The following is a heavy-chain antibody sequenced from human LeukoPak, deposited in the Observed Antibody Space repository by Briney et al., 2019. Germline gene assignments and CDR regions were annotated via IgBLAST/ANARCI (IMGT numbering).Heavy chain of an antibody. CDR3: AGGYSYGYWFDP. CDR2: IYHSGST. Sequence: SETLSLTCAVSGGSISSGGYSWSWIRQPPGKGPEWIGYIYHSGSTYYNPSLKSRVTISVDRSKNQFSLKLSSVTAADTAVYYCAGGYSYGYWFDPWGQGTLVTVSS. J-gene: IGHJ5*02. V-gene: IGHV4-30-2*01. D-gene: IGHD5-18*01. CDR1: GGSISSGGYS.